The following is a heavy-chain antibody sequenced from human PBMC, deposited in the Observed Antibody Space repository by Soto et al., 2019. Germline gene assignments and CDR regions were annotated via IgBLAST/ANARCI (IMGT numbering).Heavy chain of an antibody. CDR3: ARDRRILRFFRGNGANYFDY. J-gene: IGHJ4*02. CDR2: IYHSGST. CDR1: GGSISSSNW. D-gene: IGHD2-8*01. V-gene: IGHV4-4*02. Sequence: SETLSLTCAVSGGSISSSNWWSWVRQPPGKGLEWIGEIYHSGSTNYNPSLKSRVTISVDKSKNQFSLKLSSVTAADTAVYYCARDRRILRFFRGNGANYFDYWGQGTLVTVSS.